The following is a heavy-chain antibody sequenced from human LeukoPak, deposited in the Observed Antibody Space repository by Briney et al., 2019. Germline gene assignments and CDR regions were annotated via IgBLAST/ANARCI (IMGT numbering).Heavy chain of an antibody. CDR3: ARGDPSGRPGIGFDY. D-gene: IGHD1-26*01. V-gene: IGHV4-31*03. J-gene: IGHJ4*02. Sequence: PSETLSLTCTVSGGSISSGGYYWSWIRQHPGKGLEWIGYIYYSGSTYYNPSLKSRVTISVDTSKNQFSLNLRSVTAADTAVYYCARGDPSGRPGIGFDYWGQGILVTVSS. CDR1: GGSISSGGYY. CDR2: IYYSGST.